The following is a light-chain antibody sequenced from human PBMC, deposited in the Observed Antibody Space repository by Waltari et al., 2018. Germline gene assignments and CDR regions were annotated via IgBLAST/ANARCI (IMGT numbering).Light chain of an antibody. Sequence: QSALTQPRSVSGSPGQSVTISCTGTSSDVGTYTYVSWYQQHPGKAPKLIIYDVTKRPSGVPDRFSGSKSDNTASLTISGLQAEDEADYYCCSYAGTYTWVFGTGTKVTVL. J-gene: IGLJ1*01. V-gene: IGLV2-11*01. CDR3: CSYAGTYTWV. CDR2: DVT. CDR1: SSDVGTYTY.